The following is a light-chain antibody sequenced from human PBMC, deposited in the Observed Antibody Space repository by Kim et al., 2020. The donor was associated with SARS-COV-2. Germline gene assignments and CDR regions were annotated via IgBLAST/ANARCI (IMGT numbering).Light chain of an antibody. CDR2: AAS. CDR1: QSVSTN. Sequence: VSPGERATLSCRASQSVSTNLAWYQQKPGQAPRVLIFAASTRASGIPARFSGGGSGTEFTLTISSLQSEDFSFYYCQQYHNWPLTFGGGTKVDIK. J-gene: IGKJ4*01. CDR3: QQYHNWPLT. V-gene: IGKV3-15*01.